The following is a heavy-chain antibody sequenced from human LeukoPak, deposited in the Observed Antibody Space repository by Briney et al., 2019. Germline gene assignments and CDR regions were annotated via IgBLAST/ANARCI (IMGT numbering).Heavy chain of an antibody. Sequence: GGSLRLSCAASGFTFSNYGMHWVRQAPGKGLEWVSAISGSGGSTYYADSVRGRFTISRDNSKNTLYLHMNSLRAEDTALYYCARNYYEPTYDYYFDCWGQGTLVTVSS. V-gene: IGHV3-23*01. J-gene: IGHJ4*02. CDR1: GFTFSNYG. D-gene: IGHD1-26*01. CDR2: ISGSGGST. CDR3: ARNYYEPTYDYYFDC.